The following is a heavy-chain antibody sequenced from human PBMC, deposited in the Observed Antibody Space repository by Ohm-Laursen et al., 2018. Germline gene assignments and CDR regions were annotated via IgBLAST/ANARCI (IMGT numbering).Heavy chain of an antibody. CDR2: IYTSGST. D-gene: IGHD1-26*01. J-gene: IGHJ2*01. V-gene: IGHV4-4*07. Sequence: TLSLTCTVSGGSISSYYWSWIRQPAGKGLEWIGRIYTSGSTNYNPSLKSRVTMSVDTSKNQFSLKLSSVTAADTAVYYCARDRMGATIGYFDLWGRGTLVTVSS. CDR1: GGSISSYY. CDR3: ARDRMGATIGYFDL.